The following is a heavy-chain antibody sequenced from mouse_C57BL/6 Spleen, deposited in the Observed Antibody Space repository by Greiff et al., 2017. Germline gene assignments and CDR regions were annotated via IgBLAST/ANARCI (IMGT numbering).Heavy chain of an antibody. J-gene: IGHJ1*03. D-gene: IGHD2-3*01. CDR1: GFSLTSYG. CDR2: IWRGGST. CDR3: AKNDGYYPYWYFDV. V-gene: IGHV2-5*01. Sequence: VQVVESGPGLVQPSQSLSITCTVSGFSLTSYGVHWVRQSPGKGLEWLGVIWRGGSTDYNAAFMSRLSITKDNSKSQVFFKMNSLQADDTAIYYCAKNDGYYPYWYFDVWGTGTTVTVSS.